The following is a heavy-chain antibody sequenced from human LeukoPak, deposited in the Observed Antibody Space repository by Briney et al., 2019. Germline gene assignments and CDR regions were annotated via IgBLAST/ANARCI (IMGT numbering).Heavy chain of an antibody. D-gene: IGHD3-22*01. J-gene: IGHJ4*02. CDR3: ARGPDSSGYYYFDF. CDR2: ISYDGSNK. CDR1: GFTFTTYW. Sequence: GGSLRLSCAASGFTFTTYWMHWVRQAPGKGLEWVAVISYDGSNKYYADSVKGRFTISRDNSKNTLYLQMNSLRAEDTAVYYCARGPDSSGYYYFDFWGQGTLVTVSS. V-gene: IGHV3-30-3*01.